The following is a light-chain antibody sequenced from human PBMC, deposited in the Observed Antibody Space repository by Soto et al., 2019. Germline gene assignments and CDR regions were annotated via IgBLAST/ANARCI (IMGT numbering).Light chain of an antibody. J-gene: IGKJ2*01. V-gene: IGKV4-1*01. CDR2: WAS. CDR1: QSVLYSSNNKNY. Sequence: DIVMTQSPDSLAVSLGERATINCKSSQSVLYSSNNKNYLTWYQQKPGQPPKLLIFWASTRESGVPDRFSGSGSGTDFTLTISSLQAEDVAVYYCQQNSGPPFTFGQGTRLEIK. CDR3: QQNSGPPFT.